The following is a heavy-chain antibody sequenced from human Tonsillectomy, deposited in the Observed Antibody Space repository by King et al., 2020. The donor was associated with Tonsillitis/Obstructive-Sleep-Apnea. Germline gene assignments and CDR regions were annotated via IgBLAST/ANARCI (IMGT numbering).Heavy chain of an antibody. Sequence: VQLVESGGGLVQPGGSLRLSCAASGVSFSSYAMSWVRQAPGKGLEWVSGVSASGGSRYYADSVKGRFTISRDNSKNTLYLQMKSLRADDTAVYYCANEVVDSGYSYGPPVYSGQGTLVTVSS. J-gene: IGHJ4*02. D-gene: IGHD5-18*01. CDR2: VSASGGSR. CDR3: ANEVVDSGYSYGPPVY. CDR1: GVSFSSYA. V-gene: IGHV3-23*04.